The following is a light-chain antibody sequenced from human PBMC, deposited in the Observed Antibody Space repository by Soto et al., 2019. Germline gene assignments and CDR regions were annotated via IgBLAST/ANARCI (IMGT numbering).Light chain of an antibody. CDR3: QQYYSYEPT. J-gene: IGKJ1*01. V-gene: IGKV1-8*01. CDR2: AAS. Sequence: AIRMTQSPSSLSASTGDRVTITCRASQGISSYLAWYQQKPGKAPKLLIYAASTLQSGVPSRFSGSGSGTDFTLTIRCLQSEDFATYYCQQYYSYEPTFGQGTKVDIK. CDR1: QGISSY.